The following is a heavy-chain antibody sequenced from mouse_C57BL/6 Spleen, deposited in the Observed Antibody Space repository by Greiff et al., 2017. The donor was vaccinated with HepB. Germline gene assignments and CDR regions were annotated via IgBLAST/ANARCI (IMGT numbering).Heavy chain of an antibody. Sequence: EVNVVESGGGLVKPGGSLKLSCAASGFTFSSYAMSWVRQTPEKRLEWVATISDGGSYTYYPDNVKGRFTISRDNAKNNLYLQMSHLKSEDTAMYYCARDGYLYYFDYWGQGTTLTVSS. D-gene: IGHD2-3*01. CDR1: GFTFSSYA. J-gene: IGHJ2*01. CDR3: ARDGYLYYFDY. CDR2: ISDGGSYT. V-gene: IGHV5-4*03.